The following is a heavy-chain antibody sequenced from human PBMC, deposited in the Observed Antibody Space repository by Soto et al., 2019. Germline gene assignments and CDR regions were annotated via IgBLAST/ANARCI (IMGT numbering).Heavy chain of an antibody. CDR1: GFTFSSYE. D-gene: IGHD3-22*01. CDR3: ARALMLSEIDYYDSSGYDAFDI. V-gene: IGHV3-21*01. J-gene: IGHJ3*02. CDR2: ISSSSSYI. Sequence: GGSLRLSCAASGFTFSSYEMNWVRQAPGKGLEWVLSISSSSSYIYYADSVKGRFTISRDNAKNSLYLQMNSLRAEDTAVYYCARALMLSEIDYYDSSGYDAFDIWGQGTMVTVSS.